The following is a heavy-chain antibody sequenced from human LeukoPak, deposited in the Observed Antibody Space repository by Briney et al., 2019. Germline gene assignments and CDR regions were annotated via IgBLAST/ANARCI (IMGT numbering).Heavy chain of an antibody. CDR3: AKGRRRGYAYGTIDS. CDR1: GFTFSSYN. D-gene: IGHD5-18*01. J-gene: IGHJ4*02. CDR2: ISLDGNNA. Sequence: GGSLRLSCAASGFTFSSYNMNWVRQAPEKGLEWVSLISLDGNNAYYADSVRGRFTISRDNSKNFLYLQMNSLTSEDTALYYCAKGRRRGYAYGTIDSWGQGTLVTVSS. V-gene: IGHV3-43*01.